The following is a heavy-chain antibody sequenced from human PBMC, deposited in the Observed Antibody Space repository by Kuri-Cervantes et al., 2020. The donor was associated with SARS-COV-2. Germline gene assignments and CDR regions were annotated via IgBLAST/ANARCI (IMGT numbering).Heavy chain of an antibody. CDR2: ISSSGSTI. CDR1: GFTFSSYA. D-gene: IGHD6-19*01. Sequence: GESLKISCAASGFTFSSYAMSWVRQAPGKGLEWVSYISSSGSTIYYADSVKGRFTISRDNVKNSLYLQMNSLRAEDTAVYYCARDGIAVAGREQNFDYWGQGTLVTVSS. V-gene: IGHV3-48*03. J-gene: IGHJ4*02. CDR3: ARDGIAVAGREQNFDY.